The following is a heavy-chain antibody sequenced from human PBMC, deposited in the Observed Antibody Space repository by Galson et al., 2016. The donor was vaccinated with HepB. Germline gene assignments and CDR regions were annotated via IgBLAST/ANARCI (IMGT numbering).Heavy chain of an antibody. D-gene: IGHD6-6*01. V-gene: IGHV2-70*01. CDR3: ARCEYSSSSYIAPMGYYYYMDL. CDR2: IDWDDDK. J-gene: IGHJ6*03. CDR1: GFSLSTTNMC. Sequence: PALVKPTQTLIMTCTFSGFSLSTTNMCVSWIRQPPGKALEWLALIDWDDDKYYATSLKTRLTISKDTSKSQVVLRMTNMDPVDTATYYCARCEYSSSSYIAPMGYYYYMDLWGKGTTVTVSS.